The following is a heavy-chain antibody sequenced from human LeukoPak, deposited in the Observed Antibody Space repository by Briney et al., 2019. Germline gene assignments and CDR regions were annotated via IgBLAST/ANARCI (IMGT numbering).Heavy chain of an antibody. CDR1: GFIFSDHY. D-gene: IGHD1-26*01. J-gene: IGHJ4*02. Sequence: PGGSLRLSCAASGFIFSDHYMDWVRQAPGKGLEWVGRTRNKANSYTTEYAASVKGRFTTSRDYSKNSLYLQMNSLKTEDTAVYYCARASMRGSLYYFDYSGQGTLVTVSS. CDR3: ARASMRGSLYYFDY. CDR2: TRNKANSYTT. V-gene: IGHV3-72*01.